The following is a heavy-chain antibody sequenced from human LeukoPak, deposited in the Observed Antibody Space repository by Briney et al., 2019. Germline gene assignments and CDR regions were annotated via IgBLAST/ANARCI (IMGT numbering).Heavy chain of an antibody. J-gene: IGHJ4*02. V-gene: IGHV3-74*01. CDR3: ARPSTPGIAAAAPDY. CDR2: INTDGSST. CDR1: GFTFSSYW. D-gene: IGHD6-13*01. Sequence: GGSLRLSCAASGFTFSSYWMYWVRQAPGKGLVWVSRINTDGSSTSYADSVKGRFTISRDNAKNTLYLQMNSLRAEDTAVYYCARPSTPGIAAAAPDYWGQGTLVTVSS.